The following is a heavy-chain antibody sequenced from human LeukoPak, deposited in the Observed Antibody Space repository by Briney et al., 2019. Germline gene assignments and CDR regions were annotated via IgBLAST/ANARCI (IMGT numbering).Heavy chain of an antibody. CDR1: GYTFTHYG. CDR3: ARVSYDSSGYNDAFDI. CDR2: INTNTGNP. J-gene: IGHJ3*02. V-gene: IGHV7-4-1*02. D-gene: IGHD3-22*01. Sequence: ASVKVSCKASGYTFTHYGVNWVRQAPGQGLEWMGWINTNTGNPTYAQGFTGRFVFSLDTSVSTAYLQISSLKAEDTAVYYCARVSYDSSGYNDAFDIWGQGTMVTVSS.